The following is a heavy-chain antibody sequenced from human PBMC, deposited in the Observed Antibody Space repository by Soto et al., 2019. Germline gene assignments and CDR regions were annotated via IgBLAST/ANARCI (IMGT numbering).Heavy chain of an antibody. CDR3: ARDLSPHFDGGDFYYAMNV. Sequence: QVQLMQSGAEVKKPGSSVTVSCKASGGSFSKYAISWVRQAPGQGLEWMGGIIPFFETAKYAQDFQGRVTITADKSTNTAYMELNSLRSADTAVYYWARDLSPHFDGGDFYYAMNVWGQGTTVTVS. J-gene: IGHJ6*02. CDR1: GGSFSKYA. V-gene: IGHV1-69*06. CDR2: IIPFFETA. D-gene: IGHD3-9*01.